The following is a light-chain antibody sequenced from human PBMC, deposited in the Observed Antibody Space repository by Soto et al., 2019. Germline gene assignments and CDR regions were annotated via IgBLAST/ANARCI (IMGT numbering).Light chain of an antibody. Sequence: TQSLGTLSLSPEGSATLSCRASQSVSSYLAWYQQIPGQAPRLLIYGASTRATGIPVRFSGSGSETEFTLTISSLQSEDFAVYYCQQYNNGPPWTFGQGTKVDIK. J-gene: IGKJ1*01. CDR2: GAS. V-gene: IGKV3-15*01. CDR3: QQYNNGPPWT. CDR1: QSVSSY.